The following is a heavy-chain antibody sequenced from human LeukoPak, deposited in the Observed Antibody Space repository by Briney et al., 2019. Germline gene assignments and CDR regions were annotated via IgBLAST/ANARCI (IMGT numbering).Heavy chain of an antibody. V-gene: IGHV1-18*04. CDR1: GYTFTGYY. Sequence: GASVKVSCKASGYTFTGYYMHWVRQAPGQGLEWMGWISAYNGNTNYAQKLQGRVTMTTDTSTSTAYMELRSLRSDDTAVYYCARVEMAWIPGYYGMDVWGQGTTVTVSS. CDR3: ARVEMAWIPGYYGMDV. CDR2: ISAYNGNT. J-gene: IGHJ6*02. D-gene: IGHD5-24*01.